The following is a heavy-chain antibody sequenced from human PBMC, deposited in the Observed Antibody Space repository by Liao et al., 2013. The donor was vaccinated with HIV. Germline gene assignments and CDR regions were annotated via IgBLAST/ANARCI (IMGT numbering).Heavy chain of an antibody. Sequence: QVQLQESGPALVKPSETLSLTCTVSGGSISNYYWSWIRQPPGKGLEWIGYISYSGSTIYNPSLKSRVTISVDTSKNQFSLRLTFVTASDTAVYYCARLQRWGLGYLDFWGQGILVTVSS. CDR3: ARLQRWGLGYLDF. D-gene: IGHD2-21*01. CDR2: ISYSGST. CDR1: GGSISNYY. V-gene: IGHV4-59*08. J-gene: IGHJ4*02.